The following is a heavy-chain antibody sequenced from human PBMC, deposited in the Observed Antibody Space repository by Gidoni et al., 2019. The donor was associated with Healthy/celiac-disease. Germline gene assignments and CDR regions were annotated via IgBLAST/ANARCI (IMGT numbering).Heavy chain of an antibody. CDR1: GFTFSSYA. J-gene: IGHJ4*02. Sequence: EVQLLESGGGLVQPGGSLRLPCAASGFTFSSYAMSWVRQAPGKGLEWVSAISGSGGSTYYADSVKGRFTISRDNSKNTLYLQMNSLRAEDTAVYYWAKDWFVYDSSGYPYYFDYWGQGTLVTVSS. V-gene: IGHV3-23*01. CDR2: ISGSGGST. D-gene: IGHD3-22*01. CDR3: AKDWFVYDSSGYPYYFDY.